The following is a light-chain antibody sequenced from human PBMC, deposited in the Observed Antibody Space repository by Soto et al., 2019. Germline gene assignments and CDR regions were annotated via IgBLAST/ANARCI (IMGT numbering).Light chain of an antibody. J-gene: IGKJ1*01. CDR2: SAS. Sequence: EIQLTQSTSSLSASVGDTVTITYRASQDIGTYLAWYQEQPGKPPRLLVYSASTSQSGLPSRFSGSGSGTDFSLIISSLQPDDFTTYYCQQLNTYPWTFGQGTKVDIK. V-gene: IGKV1-9*01. CDR3: QQLNTYPWT. CDR1: QDIGTY.